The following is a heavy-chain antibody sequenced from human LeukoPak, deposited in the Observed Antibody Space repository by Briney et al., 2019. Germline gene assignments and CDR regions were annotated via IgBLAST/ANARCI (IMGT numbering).Heavy chain of an antibody. J-gene: IGHJ6*04. CDR2: IYYSGST. CDR3: ARDKGYCSSTSCDSDYGMGV. CDR1: GGSISSYY. Sequence: SETLSLTCTVSGGSISSYYWSWIRQPPGKGLEWIGYIYYSGSTNYNPSLKSRVTISVDTSKNQFSLKLSSVTAADTAVYYCARDKGYCSSTSCDSDYGMGVWGKGTTVTVSS. V-gene: IGHV4-59*01. D-gene: IGHD2-2*01.